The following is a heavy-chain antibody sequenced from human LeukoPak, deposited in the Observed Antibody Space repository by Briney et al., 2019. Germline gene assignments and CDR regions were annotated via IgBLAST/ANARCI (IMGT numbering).Heavy chain of an antibody. CDR2: IYYSGST. V-gene: IGHV4-39*07. J-gene: IGHJ4*02. D-gene: IGHD3-22*01. CDR1: GGSISGSSYY. Sequence: PSETLSLTCTVSGGSISGSSYYWGWLRQPPGKGLEWIGSIYYSGSTYYNPSLKSRVTISVDTSKNQFSLKLSSVTAADTAVYYCARWAYDSSGYSNYWGQGTLVTVSS. CDR3: ARWAYDSSGYSNY.